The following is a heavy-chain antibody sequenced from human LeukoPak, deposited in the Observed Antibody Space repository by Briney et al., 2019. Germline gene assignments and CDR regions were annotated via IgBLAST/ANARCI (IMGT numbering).Heavy chain of an antibody. CDR1: GFTFSSYS. D-gene: IGHD2-2*01. V-gene: IGHV3-21*01. Sequence: GGSLRLSCAASGFTFSSYSMNWVRQAPGKGLEWVSSISSSSSYIYYADSVKGRFTISRDNAKNSLYLQMNSLRAEDTAVYYCARDRGSVVPGAIPEGWFDPWGQGTLVTVSS. CDR3: ARDRGSVVPGAIPEGWFDP. J-gene: IGHJ5*02. CDR2: ISSSSSYI.